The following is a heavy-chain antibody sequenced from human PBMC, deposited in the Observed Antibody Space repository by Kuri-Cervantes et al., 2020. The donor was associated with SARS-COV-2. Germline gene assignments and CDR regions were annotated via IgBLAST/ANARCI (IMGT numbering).Heavy chain of an antibody. CDR3: ARDPVTPGYYYYYGMDV. V-gene: IGHV3-74*01. D-gene: IGHD4-23*01. CDR1: GFTFSSYW. CDR2: INSDGSST. Sequence: GGSLRLCCAASGFTFSSYWMHWVRQAPGKGLVWVSRINSDGSSTSYADSVKGRFTISRDNAKNTLYLQMNSLRAEDTAVYYCARDPVTPGYYYYYGMDVWGQGTTVTVSS. J-gene: IGHJ6*02.